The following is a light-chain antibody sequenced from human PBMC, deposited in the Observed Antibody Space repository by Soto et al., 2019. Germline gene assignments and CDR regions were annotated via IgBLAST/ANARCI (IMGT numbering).Light chain of an antibody. V-gene: IGLV2-23*01. CDR2: KGT. CDR3: CSSAPESTYV. CDR1: SSDVGAYNS. J-gene: IGLJ1*01. Sequence: QSALAQPASVSGPPGQSITISCTGTSSDVGAYNSVSWYQQHPHKAPQVIIYKGTQRPSGVSNLFSGSTSGNAASLTISGLQADDEADYFCCSSAPESTYVFGSGTKLTVL.